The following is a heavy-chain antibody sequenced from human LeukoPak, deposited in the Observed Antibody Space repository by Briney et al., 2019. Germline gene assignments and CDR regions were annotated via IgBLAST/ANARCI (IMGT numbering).Heavy chain of an antibody. V-gene: IGHV3-23*01. Sequence: PGGSLRLSCAASGFTFSSYAMSWVRQAPGKGLEWVSAISGSGGSTYYADSMKGRFTISRDNSKNTLYLQMNSLRAEDTAVYYCARYSGYERHFDYWGQGTLVTVSS. J-gene: IGHJ4*02. CDR3: ARYSGYERHFDY. CDR1: GFTFSSYA. D-gene: IGHD5-12*01. CDR2: ISGSGGST.